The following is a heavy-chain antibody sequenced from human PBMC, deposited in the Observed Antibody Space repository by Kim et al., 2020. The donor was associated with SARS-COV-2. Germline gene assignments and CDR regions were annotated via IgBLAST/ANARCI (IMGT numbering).Heavy chain of an antibody. CDR2: INHSGST. Sequence: SETLSLTCAVYGGSFSGYYWSWIRQPPGKGLEWIGEINHSGSTNYNPSLKSRVTISVDTSKNQFSLKLSSVTAADTAVYYCARGGGVLLWFGELLRQYFDYWGQGTLVTVSS. D-gene: IGHD3-10*01. V-gene: IGHV4-34*01. CDR1: GGSFSGYY. CDR3: ARGGGVLLWFGELLRQYFDY. J-gene: IGHJ4*02.